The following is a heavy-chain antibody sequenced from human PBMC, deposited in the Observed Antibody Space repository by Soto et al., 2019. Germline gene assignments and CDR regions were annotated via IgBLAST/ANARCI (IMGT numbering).Heavy chain of an antibody. D-gene: IGHD2-8*01. J-gene: IGHJ6*02. CDR2: INPKSGGT. V-gene: IGHV1-2*04. CDR3: ARGDSTDCSNGVCSFFYNHDMDV. Sequence: ASVKVSCKASGYSFTDYHIHWVRQAPGQGLEWLGRINPKSGGTSTAQKFQGWVTTTTDTSISTASMELTRLTSDDTAIYYCARGDSTDCSNGVCSFFYNHDMDVWGQGTTVTVSS. CDR1: GYSFTDYH.